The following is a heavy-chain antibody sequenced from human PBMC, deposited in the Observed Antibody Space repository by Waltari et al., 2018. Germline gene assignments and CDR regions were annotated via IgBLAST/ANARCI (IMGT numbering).Heavy chain of an antibody. V-gene: IGHV4-59*08. Sequence: QVQLQESGPGLVKPSETLSLTCTVSGGSISSYYWSWIRQPPGKGLEWIGDIYYSGSTTYNPSLKSRVTISVDTSKNQFSLKLSSVTAADTAVYYCARRRAYYFDYWGQGTLVTVSS. CDR3: ARRRAYYFDY. CDR2: IYYSGST. CDR1: GGSISSYY. J-gene: IGHJ4*02.